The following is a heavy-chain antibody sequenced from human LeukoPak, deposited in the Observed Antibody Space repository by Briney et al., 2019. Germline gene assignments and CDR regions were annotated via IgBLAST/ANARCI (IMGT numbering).Heavy chain of an antibody. CDR2: ISSSGSTI. J-gene: IGHJ4*02. D-gene: IGHD1-26*01. Sequence: GGSLRLSCAASGFTFSDYYMSWIRQAPGKGLEWVSYISSSGSTIYYADSVEGRSTISRDNAKNSLYLQMNSLRAEDTAVYYCARDPFSYGSHSGDYWGQGTLVTVSS. CDR3: ARDPFSYGSHSGDY. CDR1: GFTFSDYY. V-gene: IGHV3-11*01.